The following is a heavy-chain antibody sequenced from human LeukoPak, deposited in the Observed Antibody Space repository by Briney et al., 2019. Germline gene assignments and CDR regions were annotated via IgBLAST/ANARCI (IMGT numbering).Heavy chain of an antibody. D-gene: IGHD1-26*01. Sequence: PSETLSLTCTVSGGSISSYYWSWLRQPPGKGLEWVGYIYYSGSTNYNPSLKRRVTTSVETSKNKFSLKLRYGHAADTAVFYCAGEGGGGATSGAFDIWGQGTMVTVSS. J-gene: IGHJ3*02. CDR3: AGEGGGGATSGAFDI. CDR1: GGSISSYY. CDR2: IYYSGST. V-gene: IGHV4-59*01.